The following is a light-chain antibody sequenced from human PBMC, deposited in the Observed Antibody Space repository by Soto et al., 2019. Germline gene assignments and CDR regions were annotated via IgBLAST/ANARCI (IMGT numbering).Light chain of an antibody. CDR1: QSVSSSY. J-gene: IGKJ1*01. Sequence: ELVLTQYPGTLALSPGERATLSCRASQSVSSSYLAWYQQKPGQAPRLLIYGASSSATGIPDRFSGSGSGKYFTLTISRLEPEYFAVYYCQQYCSSPVTVGQGTKVEI. CDR2: GAS. CDR3: QQYCSSPVT. V-gene: IGKV3-20*01.